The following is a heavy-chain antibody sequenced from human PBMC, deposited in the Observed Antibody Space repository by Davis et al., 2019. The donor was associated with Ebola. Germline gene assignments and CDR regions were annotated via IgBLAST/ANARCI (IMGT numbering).Heavy chain of an antibody. D-gene: IGHD2-2*01. CDR1: GFTFSSYW. Sequence: GESLKISCAASGFTFSSYWMHWVRQAPGKGLEWVSRINPDGSFIDYADSVKGRFSISRDSTSNTLYLQMNGLRAEDTAVYYCARSSYQPDYWGQGTLVTVSS. CDR2: INPDGSFI. CDR3: ARSSYQPDY. V-gene: IGHV3-74*01. J-gene: IGHJ4*02.